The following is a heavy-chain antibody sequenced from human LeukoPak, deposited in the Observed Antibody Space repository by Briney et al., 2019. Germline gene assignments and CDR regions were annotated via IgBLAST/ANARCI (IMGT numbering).Heavy chain of an antibody. V-gene: IGHV3-11*01. CDR2: ISTSGSTI. Sequence: GGSLRLSCAASGFIFSDYYMNWIRQAPGKGLEWVSYISTSGSTIYYADSVKGRFTISRDNAKKSLYLQMNSLRAEDTAVYYCARAARGCTTGSCYSDYWGQGTLATVSS. CDR1: GFIFSDYY. D-gene: IGHD2-8*01. J-gene: IGHJ4*02. CDR3: ARAARGCTTGSCYSDY.